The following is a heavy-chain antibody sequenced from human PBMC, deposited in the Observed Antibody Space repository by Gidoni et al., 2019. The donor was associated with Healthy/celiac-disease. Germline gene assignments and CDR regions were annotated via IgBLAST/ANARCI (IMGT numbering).Heavy chain of an antibody. CDR3: ARDLGTSSYYYYYGMDV. J-gene: IGHJ6*02. V-gene: IGHV3-30-3*01. CDR2: ISYDGSNK. D-gene: IGHD2-2*01. CDR1: GFTFSSYA. Sequence: QVQLVESGGGVVQPGRSLRLSGAASGFTFSSYAMHWVRQAPGKGLEWVAVISYDGSNKYYAYSVKGRFTISRDNSKNTLYLQMNSLRAEDTAVYYWARDLGTSSYYYYYGMDVWGQGTTVTVSS.